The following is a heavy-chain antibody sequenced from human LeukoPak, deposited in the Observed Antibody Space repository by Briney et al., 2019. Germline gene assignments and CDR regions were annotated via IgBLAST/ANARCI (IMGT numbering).Heavy chain of an antibody. CDR3: AREGGGSYFDY. V-gene: IGHV4-39*07. Sequence: SETLSLTCIVSGGSISSSSYYWGWIRQPPGKGLEWIGSIYYSGSTYYNPSLKSRVTISVDTSKNQFSLKLSSVTAADTAVYYCAREGGGSYFDYWGQGTLVTVSS. J-gene: IGHJ4*02. D-gene: IGHD3-16*01. CDR2: IYYSGST. CDR1: GGSISSSSYY.